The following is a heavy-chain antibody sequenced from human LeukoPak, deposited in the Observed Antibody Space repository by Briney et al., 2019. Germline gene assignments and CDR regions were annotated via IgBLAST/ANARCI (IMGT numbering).Heavy chain of an antibody. CDR3: ASPYSSSSYWFDP. CDR2: IHYSGST. V-gene: IGHV4-39*01. Sequence: PSETLSLTCTVSGGSISSSSYYWGWIRQPPGKGLEWIGSIHYSGSTYYNPSLKSRVTISVDTSKNQFSLKLSSVTVADTAVYYCASPYSSSSYWFDPWGQGTLVTVSS. D-gene: IGHD6-6*01. CDR1: GGSISSSSYY. J-gene: IGHJ5*02.